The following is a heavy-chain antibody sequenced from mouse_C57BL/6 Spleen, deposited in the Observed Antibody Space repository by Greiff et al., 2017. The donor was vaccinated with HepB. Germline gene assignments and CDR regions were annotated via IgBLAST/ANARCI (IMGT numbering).Heavy chain of an antibody. CDR1: GFTFSSYA. V-gene: IGHV5-4*01. J-gene: IGHJ4*01. D-gene: IGHD2-3*01. CDR2: ISDGGSYT. Sequence: EVQLVESGGGLVKPGGSLKLSCAASGFTFSSYAMSWVRQTPEKRLEWVATISDGGSYTYYPDNVKGRFTISRDNAKNNLYLQMSHLKSEDTAMYYCARSYDGYAMDYWGQGTSVTVSS. CDR3: ARSYDGYAMDY.